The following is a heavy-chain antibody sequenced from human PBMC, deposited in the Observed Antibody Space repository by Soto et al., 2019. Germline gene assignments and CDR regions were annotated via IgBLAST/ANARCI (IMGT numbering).Heavy chain of an antibody. V-gene: IGHV1-69*13. CDR2: IIPIFGTA. J-gene: IGHJ6*02. Sequence: SVKVSCKASGGTFSSYAISWVRQAPGQGLEWMGGIIPIFGTANYAQKFQGRVTITADESTSTAYMELSSLRSEDTAVYYCARDLVDTAMDPNVDYYYYGMDVWGQGTTVTVSS. CDR1: GGTFSSYA. CDR3: ARDLVDTAMDPNVDYYYYGMDV. D-gene: IGHD5-18*01.